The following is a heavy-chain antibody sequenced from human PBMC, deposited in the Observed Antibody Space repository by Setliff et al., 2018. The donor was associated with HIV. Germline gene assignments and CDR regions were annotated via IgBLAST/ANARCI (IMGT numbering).Heavy chain of an antibody. Sequence: SETLSLTCCVSGGSINSYYWSWIRQPPGKGLEWIGYIYTSGSTKYNPFLRSRVTISVDPSKNQFSLRLSSVTAADTALYYCARHSDFWSEDAFDIWGQGTMVTVS. CDR2: IYTSGST. CDR1: GGSINSYY. J-gene: IGHJ3*02. CDR3: ARHSDFWSEDAFDI. D-gene: IGHD3-3*01. V-gene: IGHV4-4*09.